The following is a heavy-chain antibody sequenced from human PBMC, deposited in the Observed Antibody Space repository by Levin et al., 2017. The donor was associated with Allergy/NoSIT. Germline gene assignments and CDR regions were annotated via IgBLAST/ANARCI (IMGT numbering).Heavy chain of an antibody. CDR3: ARVMITFGGVIVDWFDP. CDR2: MNPNSGNT. CDR1: GYTFTSYD. Sequence: ASVKVSCKASGYTFTSYDINWVRQATGQGLEWMGWMNPNSGNTGYAQKFQGRVTMTRNTSISTAYMELSSLRSEDTAVYYCARVMITFGGVIVDWFDPWGQGTLVTVSS. D-gene: IGHD3-16*02. V-gene: IGHV1-8*01. J-gene: IGHJ5*02.